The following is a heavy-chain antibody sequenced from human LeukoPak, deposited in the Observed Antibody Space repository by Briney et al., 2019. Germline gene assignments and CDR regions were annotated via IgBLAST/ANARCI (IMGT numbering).Heavy chain of an antibody. CDR2: INLDGTDK. CDR1: GFIFSSHW. V-gene: IGHV3-7*01. D-gene: IGHD1-26*01. CDR3: VRSGSYFSK. J-gene: IGHJ4*02. Sequence: GGSLRLSCAASGFIFSSHWMSWVRQAPGKGLEWVANINLDGTDKNYVDSVKGRFTISRDNAKNSLYLQMNSLRAEDTAMYYCVRSGSYFSKWGQGTLVTVSS.